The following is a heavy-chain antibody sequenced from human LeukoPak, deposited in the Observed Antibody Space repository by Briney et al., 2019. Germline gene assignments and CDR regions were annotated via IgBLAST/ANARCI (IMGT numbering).Heavy chain of an antibody. CDR3: ARTTEGGYSYGYFYYYYMDV. CDR2: IYYSGST. CDR1: GGSISSSRSY. V-gene: IGHV4-61*05. J-gene: IGHJ6*03. D-gene: IGHD5-18*01. Sequence: SETLSLTCSVSGGSISSSRSYWGWIRQTPGKGLEWVGYIYYSGSTNYKSSLKSRVTISVDTSKNQFSLKLSSVTAADTAVYYCARTTEGGYSYGYFYYYYMDVWGKGTTVTVSS.